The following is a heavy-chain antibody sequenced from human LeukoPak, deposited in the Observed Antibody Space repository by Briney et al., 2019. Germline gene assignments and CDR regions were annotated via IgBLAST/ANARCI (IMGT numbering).Heavy chain of an antibody. J-gene: IGHJ1*01. V-gene: IGHV1-69*06. CDR3: ASHCSSTSCYAPAEYFQH. CDR2: IIPIFGTA. CDR1: GGTFRSYA. D-gene: IGHD2-2*01. Sequence: SVKVSCKASGGTFRSYAISWVRQAPGQGLEWMGGIIPIFGTANYAQKFQGRVTITADKSTSTAYMELSSLRSEDTAVYYCASHCSSTSCYAPAEYFQHWGQGTLVTVSS.